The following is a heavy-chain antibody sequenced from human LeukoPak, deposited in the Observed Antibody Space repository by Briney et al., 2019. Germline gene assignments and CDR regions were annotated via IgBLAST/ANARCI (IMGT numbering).Heavy chain of an antibody. CDR2: ISGSGGST. V-gene: IGHV3-23*01. CDR3: AKDRHYDFWSGSSDAFDI. CDR1: GFTFSSYA. Sequence: GGSLRLSCAASGFTFSSYAMSWVRQAPGKGLEWVSAISGSGGSTYYADSVKGRFTISRDNSKNTLYLQMNSLRAEDTAVYYCAKDRHYDFWSGSSDAFDIWGQGTMVTVSS. J-gene: IGHJ3*02. D-gene: IGHD3-3*01.